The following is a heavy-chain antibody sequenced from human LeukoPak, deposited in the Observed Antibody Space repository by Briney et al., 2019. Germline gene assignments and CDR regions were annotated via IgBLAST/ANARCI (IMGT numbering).Heavy chain of an antibody. Sequence: SQTLSLTCAISGDSVSSNSAAWNWILQPAGKGLEWIWRIYTSGSTNYNPSLKSRVTMSVDTSKNQFSLKLSSVTAADTAVYYCARDRYYYGSRGRYMDVSGKGTTVTISS. V-gene: IGHV4-4*07. CDR2: IYTSGST. J-gene: IGHJ6*03. D-gene: IGHD3-10*01. CDR1: GDSVSSNSAA. CDR3: ARDRYYYGSRGRYMDV.